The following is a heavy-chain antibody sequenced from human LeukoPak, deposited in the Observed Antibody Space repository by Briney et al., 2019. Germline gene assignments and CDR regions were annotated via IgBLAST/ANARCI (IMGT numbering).Heavy chain of an antibody. D-gene: IGHD3-9*01. CDR3: TRDFDWFRNQFDY. CDR2: ISSSSNYL. CDR1: GSTFSDYA. V-gene: IGHV3-21*01. Sequence: GGSLRLSCAASGSTFSDYAMKWVRQARGRGLEWVSSISSSSNYLYNAASVQGRFTISRDNTKNSLYLQMNSLRAEDTAVYYCTRDFDWFRNQFDYWGQGTLVTVSS. J-gene: IGHJ4*02.